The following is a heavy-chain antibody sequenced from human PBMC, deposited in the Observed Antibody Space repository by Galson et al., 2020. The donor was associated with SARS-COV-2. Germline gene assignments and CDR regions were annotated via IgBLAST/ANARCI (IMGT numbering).Heavy chain of an antibody. CDR2: ITGSGGNT. CDR3: AKRIVGAFDY. D-gene: IGHD1-26*01. J-gene: IGHJ4*02. CDR1: GFTFSSYA. Sequence: GESLKISCAASGFTFSSYAMSWVRQAPRKGLEWVSVITGSGGNTNYADSVKGRCTISRDNSKNTLYLQMNSLRAEDTAVYYCAKRIVGAFDYWGQGTLVTVSS. V-gene: IGHV3-23*01.